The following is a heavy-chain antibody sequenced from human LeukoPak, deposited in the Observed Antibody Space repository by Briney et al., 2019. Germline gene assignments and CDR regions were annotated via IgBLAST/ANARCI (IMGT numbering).Heavy chain of an antibody. CDR2: INPSGGST. D-gene: IGHD2-21*01. Sequence: ASVKVSCKASGYTFTSYYMHWVRQAPGQGLEWMGIINPSGGSTSYAQKFQGRVTMTRDTSTSTVYMELSSPRSEDTAVYYCASYLPGGGDGNWFDPWGQGTLVTVSS. CDR1: GYTFTSYY. J-gene: IGHJ5*02. CDR3: ASYLPGGGDGNWFDP. V-gene: IGHV1-46*03.